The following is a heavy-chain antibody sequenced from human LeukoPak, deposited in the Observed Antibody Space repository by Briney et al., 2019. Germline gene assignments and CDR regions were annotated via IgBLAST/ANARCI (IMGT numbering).Heavy chain of an antibody. V-gene: IGHV1-8*01. J-gene: IGHJ4*02. D-gene: IGHD2-15*01. CDR3: AREFCSGGGKCSKTCDY. CDR1: GYTFTSYD. Sequence: ASVKVSCKASGYTFTSYDINWVRQATGQGLEWMGWMNPNSGNTGYAQKFQGRVTMTRNTSISTAYMELSSLRSEDTAVYYCAREFCSGGGKCSKTCDYWGQGTLVTVSS. CDR2: MNPNSGNT.